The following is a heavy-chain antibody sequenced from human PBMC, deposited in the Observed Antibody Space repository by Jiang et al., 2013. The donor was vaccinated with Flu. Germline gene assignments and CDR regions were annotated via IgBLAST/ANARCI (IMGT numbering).Heavy chain of an antibody. CDR1: GGSISSYY. J-gene: IGHJ4*02. CDR3: ARDLYSNYYFDY. V-gene: IGHV4-59*01. CDR2: IYYSGST. Sequence: GSGLVKPSETLSLTCTVSGGSISSYYWSWIRQPPGKGLEWIGYIYYSGSTNYNPSLKSRVTISVDTSKNQFSLKLSSVTAADTAVYYCARDLYSNYYFDYWGQGTLVTVSS. D-gene: IGHD4-11*01.